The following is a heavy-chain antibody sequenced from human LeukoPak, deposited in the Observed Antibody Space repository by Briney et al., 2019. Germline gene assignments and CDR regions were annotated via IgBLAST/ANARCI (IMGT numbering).Heavy chain of an antibody. CDR3: VKADCSSTSCLTDS. Sequence: GGSLRLSCAASGFTFDDYAMHWVRHGPGKGLEWVSGMNWNGVNTHYADSVKGRFTISRENAQNSLYLQMRSLRPEDTALYYCVKADCSSTSCLTDSWGQGTPVIVSS. J-gene: IGHJ4*02. CDR2: MNWNGVNT. V-gene: IGHV3-9*01. D-gene: IGHD2-2*01. CDR1: GFTFDDYA.